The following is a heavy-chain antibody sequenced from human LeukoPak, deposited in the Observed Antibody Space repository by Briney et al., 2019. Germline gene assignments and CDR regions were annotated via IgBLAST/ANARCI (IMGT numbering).Heavy chain of an antibody. D-gene: IGHD6-13*01. Sequence: SETLSLTCTVSGGSISGYFWGWIRQPPGKGLEWIGTIYHSGSTYYNPSLKSRVTISVDTSKNQFSLKLSSVTAADTAVYYCARGYSSSWYFNWFDPWGQGTLVTVSS. CDR3: ARGYSSSWYFNWFDP. CDR2: IYHSGST. CDR1: GGSISGYF. J-gene: IGHJ5*02. V-gene: IGHV4-38-2*02.